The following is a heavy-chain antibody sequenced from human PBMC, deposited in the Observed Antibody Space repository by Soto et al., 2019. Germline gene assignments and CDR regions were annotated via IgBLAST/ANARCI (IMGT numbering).Heavy chain of an antibody. Sequence: EVQLVESGGGLVQPGGSLRLCCAASGFTVSSNYMSWVRQAPGKGLEWVSVIYSGGSTYFADSVKDRFSISRDNSKNTLHLQMNSLRAEDTAVYYCAREGRPWGQGTLVTVSS. V-gene: IGHV3-66*01. CDR1: GFTVSSNY. CDR3: AREGRP. D-gene: IGHD2-15*01. J-gene: IGHJ5*02. CDR2: IYSGGST.